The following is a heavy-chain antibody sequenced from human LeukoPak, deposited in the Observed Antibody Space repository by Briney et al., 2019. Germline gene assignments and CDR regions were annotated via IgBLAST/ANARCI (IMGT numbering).Heavy chain of an antibody. V-gene: IGHV3-30-3*01. CDR1: GFTFSSYA. D-gene: IGHD4-17*01. Sequence: GGSLRLSCAASGFTFSSYAMHWVRQAPGKGLEWVAVIPYDGSNKYYADSVEGRFTISRDNPKNTLYLQMNSLRAEDTAVYYCARDRSPYSGYGDLVGYWGQGTLVTVSS. J-gene: IGHJ4*02. CDR3: ARDRSPYSGYGDLVGY. CDR2: IPYDGSNK.